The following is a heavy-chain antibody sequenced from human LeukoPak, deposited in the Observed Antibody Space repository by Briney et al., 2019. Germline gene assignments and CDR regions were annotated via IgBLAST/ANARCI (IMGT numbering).Heavy chain of an antibody. CDR3: TRDRCDVSSALYSGFDV. CDR2: TYWRSKWYS. J-gene: IGHJ6*02. Sequence: SQTLSLTCVISGTSVSTRTAAWNWIRQSPSRGLEWLGRTYWRSKWYSDYEASVKSRVTINPDTSKNHFSLQLRSVTPEDTAVYYCTRDRCDVSSALYSGFDVWGQGTTVIVSS. CDR1: GTSVSTRTAA. D-gene: IGHD3-3*01. V-gene: IGHV6-1*01.